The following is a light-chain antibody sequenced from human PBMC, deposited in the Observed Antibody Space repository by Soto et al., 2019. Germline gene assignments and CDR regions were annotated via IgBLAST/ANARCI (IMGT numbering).Light chain of an antibody. CDR3: QHYNSYSEA. J-gene: IGKJ1*01. V-gene: IGKV1-5*03. Sequence: DIQMTQSPSTLSGSVGDRVTITCRAIQTISSWLAWYQQKPGKAPKLLIYKASTLKSGVPSRFSGSGSGTEFTLTIRSLQPDDFATYYCQHYNSYSEAFGQGTKVDIK. CDR1: QTISSW. CDR2: KAS.